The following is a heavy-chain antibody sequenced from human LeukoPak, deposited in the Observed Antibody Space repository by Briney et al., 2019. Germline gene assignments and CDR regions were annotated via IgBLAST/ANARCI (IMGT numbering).Heavy chain of an antibody. CDR1: GYTFTSYD. CDR3: ARGHPATQSDY. Sequence: GASVKASCKASGYTFTSYDINWVRQATGQGLEWMGWMNPNSGNTGYAQKFQGRVTMTRNTSISTAYMELSSLRSEDTAVYYCARGHPATQSDYWGQGTLVNVSS. J-gene: IGHJ4*02. V-gene: IGHV1-8*01. D-gene: IGHD1-26*01. CDR2: MNPNSGNT.